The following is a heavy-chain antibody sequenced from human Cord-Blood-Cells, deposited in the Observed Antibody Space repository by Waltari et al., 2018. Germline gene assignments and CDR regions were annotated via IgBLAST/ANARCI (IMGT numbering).Heavy chain of an antibody. D-gene: IGHD5-12*01. V-gene: IGHV3-23*01. J-gene: IGHJ3*02. CDR1: GFTFSSYA. CDR3: AKEGWLTDAFDI. CDR2: IRGSGGST. Sequence: EVQLLESGGGLVQPGGSLRLSCAASGFTFSSYAMSWVRQAPGKGLEWVSGIRGSGGSTYYADSVKGRFTISRDNSKNTLYLQMNSLRAEDTAVYYCAKEGWLTDAFDIWGQGTMVTVSS.